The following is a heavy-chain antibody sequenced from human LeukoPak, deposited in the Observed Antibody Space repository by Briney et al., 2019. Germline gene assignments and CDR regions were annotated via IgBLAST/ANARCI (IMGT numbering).Heavy chain of an antibody. CDR3: ARDPSSPSSGWHQAAFDI. D-gene: IGHD3-22*01. CDR1: GFTFSSYS. J-gene: IGHJ3*02. Sequence: GGSLRLSCAASGFTFSSYSMNWVRQAPGKGLDWVSSISSSSSYIYYADSVKGRFTISRDNAKNSLYLQMNSLRAEDTAVYYCARDPSSPSSGWHQAAFDIWGQGTMVTVSS. V-gene: IGHV3-21*01. CDR2: ISSSSSYI.